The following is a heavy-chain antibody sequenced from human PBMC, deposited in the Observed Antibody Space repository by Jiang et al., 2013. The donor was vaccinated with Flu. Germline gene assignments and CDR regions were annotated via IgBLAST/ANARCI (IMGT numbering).Heavy chain of an antibody. CDR2: INAGNGNT. Sequence: SGAEVKKPGASVKVSCKASGYTFTSYATHWVRQAPGQRLEWMGWINAGNGNTKYSQKFQGRVTITRDTSASTAYMELSSLRSEDTAVYYCARGGSYPFYYYYGMDVWGQGTTVTVSS. CDR1: GYTFTSYA. J-gene: IGHJ6*02. V-gene: IGHV1-3*01. D-gene: IGHD1-26*01. CDR3: ARGGSYPFYYYYGMDV.